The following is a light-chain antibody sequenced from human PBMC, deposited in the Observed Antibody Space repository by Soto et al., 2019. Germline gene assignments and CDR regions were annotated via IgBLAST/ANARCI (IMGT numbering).Light chain of an antibody. CDR2: DVS. V-gene: IGKV1-5*01. CDR3: QQYYRYPWT. CDR1: QIVSNV. J-gene: IGKJ1*01. Sequence: DIQITQSPTTLSASVGDRGTVTCRASQIVSNVLAWFQQKPGKGPELLIYDVSNLQSGVPSRFSGSGSGTEFTLTISSMQPDDFAVYYCQQYYRYPWTFGQGTKVDIK.